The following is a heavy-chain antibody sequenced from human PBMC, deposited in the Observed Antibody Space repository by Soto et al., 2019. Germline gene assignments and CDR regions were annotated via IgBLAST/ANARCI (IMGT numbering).Heavy chain of an antibody. Sequence: LRLSCAASGFTFSSYAMSWVRQAPGKGLEWVSAISGSGGSTYYADSVKGRFTISRDNSKNTLYLQMNSLRAEDTAVYYCAKDLSSGWYTEYFQHWGQGTLVTVSS. J-gene: IGHJ1*01. CDR3: AKDLSSGWYTEYFQH. D-gene: IGHD6-19*01. CDR2: ISGSGGST. V-gene: IGHV3-23*01. CDR1: GFTFSSYA.